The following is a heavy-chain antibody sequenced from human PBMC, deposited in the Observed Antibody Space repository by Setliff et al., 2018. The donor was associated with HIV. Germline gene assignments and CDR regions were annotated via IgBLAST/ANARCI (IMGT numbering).Heavy chain of an antibody. CDR1: GYTFTSYA. CDR3: ARVTNSSGWYWSDYYYYGMDV. Sequence: ASVKVSCKASGYTFTSYAMNWVRQAPGQGLEWMGWINTNTGNPTYAQGFTGRFVFSLDTSVSTAYLQISSLKAEDTAVYYCARVTNSSGWYWSDYYYYGMDVWGQGTTVTVSS. D-gene: IGHD6-19*01. J-gene: IGHJ6*02. V-gene: IGHV7-4-1*02. CDR2: INTNTGNP.